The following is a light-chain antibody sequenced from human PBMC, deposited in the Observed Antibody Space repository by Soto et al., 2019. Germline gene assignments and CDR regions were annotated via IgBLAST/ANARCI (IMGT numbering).Light chain of an antibody. V-gene: IGLV4-69*01. Sequence: QSVLTQSPSASASLGASVKLTCTLSSGHSSYAIAWHQQQPEKGPRYLMKLNSDGSHSKGDGIPDRFSGSSSGAERYLTISSRQSEDEADYYCQTWGTGTHVVFGGGTQLTVL. CDR1: SGHSSYA. CDR3: QTWGTGTHVV. J-gene: IGLJ2*01. CDR2: LNSDGSH.